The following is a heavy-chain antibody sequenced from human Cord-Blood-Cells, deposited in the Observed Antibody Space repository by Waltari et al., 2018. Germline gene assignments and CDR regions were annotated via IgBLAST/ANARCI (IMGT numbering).Heavy chain of an antibody. D-gene: IGHD3-16*01. CDR1: GFTGSSND. J-gene: IGHJ2*01. CDR2: IYSGGST. Sequence: EVQLVESGGGLIQPGGSLRLCCAAAGFTGSSNDISWVRQAPGKGLEWVSVIYSGGSTYYADSVKGRFTISRDNSKNTLYLQMNSLRAEDTAVYYCARDGGLAGYWYFDLWGRGTLVTVSS. CDR3: ARDGGLAGYWYFDL. V-gene: IGHV3-53*01.